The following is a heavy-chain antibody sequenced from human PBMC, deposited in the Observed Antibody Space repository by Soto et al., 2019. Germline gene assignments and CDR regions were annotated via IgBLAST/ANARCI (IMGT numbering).Heavy chain of an antibody. D-gene: IGHD6-19*01. V-gene: IGHV1-69*12. Sequence: QVQLVQSGAEVKKPGSSVKVSCKASGGTFSSYAINWVRQAPGQGLEWMGGIIPIFGTADYAQKFQGRVSITADESTSTAYMELSRLRSEDTAVYYCARAVAGGVYYYYGMDVCGQGTTVTVSS. CDR1: GGTFSSYA. CDR2: IIPIFGTA. CDR3: ARAVAGGVYYYYGMDV. J-gene: IGHJ6*02.